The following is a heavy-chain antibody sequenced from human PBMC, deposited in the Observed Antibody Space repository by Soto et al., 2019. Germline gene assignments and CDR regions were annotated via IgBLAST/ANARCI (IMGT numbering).Heavy chain of an antibody. CDR2: ISAYNGNT. J-gene: IGHJ3*02. CDR3: ARLTCCGGDCYWGDAFDI. Sequence: QVQLVQSGAEVKKPGASVKVSCKASGYTFTSYGLSWVRQAPGQGLEWRGWISAYNGNTSYAQKLQGRVTMTTDTSTSTAYMELRSLRCYDTAVYYCARLTCCGGDCYWGDAFDIWGQGTMVTVSS. D-gene: IGHD2-21*02. V-gene: IGHV1-18*04. CDR1: GYTFTSYG.